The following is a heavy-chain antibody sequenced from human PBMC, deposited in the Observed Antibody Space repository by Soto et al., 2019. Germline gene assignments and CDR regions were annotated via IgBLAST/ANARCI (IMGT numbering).Heavy chain of an antibody. D-gene: IGHD2-2*01. Sequence: QVQLVQSGAEVKKPGSSVKVSCKASGGTFSSYTISWVRQAPGQGLEWMGRIIPILGIANYAHKFQGRVTITADKSTSTAYMELSSLRSEDTAVYYCATPLQDIVVVPAADAFDIWVQGTMVTVSS. V-gene: IGHV1-69*02. CDR2: IIPILGIA. J-gene: IGHJ3*02. CDR3: ATPLQDIVVVPAADAFDI. CDR1: GGTFSSYT.